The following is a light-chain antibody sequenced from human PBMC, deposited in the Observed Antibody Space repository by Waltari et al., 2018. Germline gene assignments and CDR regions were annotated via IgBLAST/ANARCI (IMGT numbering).Light chain of an antibody. CDR3: QQSYTTPQGT. J-gene: IGKJ5*01. V-gene: IGKV1-39*01. CDR2: AAS. Sequence: DIQLTQSPSSLSASVGDRVTITCRASQGIDSYLNWYQHKPGQAPSPLIYAASALRTGVPLRFSGSGSGTDFTLTINSLQLEDFATYYCQQSYTTPQGTFGQGTRLEI. CDR1: QGIDSY.